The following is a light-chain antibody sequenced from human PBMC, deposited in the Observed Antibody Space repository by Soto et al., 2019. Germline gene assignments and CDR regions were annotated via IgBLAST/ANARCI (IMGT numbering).Light chain of an antibody. CDR2: GAS. CDR3: QQYGSSPPRT. Sequence: EIVLTQSPGTVSLSPGERATLSCRASQSVRSSSLAWYQQKPGQAPRLLIYGASSRATGIPDRFSGSGSGTDFTRTISRLEPEDFAVYYCQQYGSSPPRTFGQGTKVEIK. CDR1: QSVRSSS. V-gene: IGKV3-20*01. J-gene: IGKJ1*01.